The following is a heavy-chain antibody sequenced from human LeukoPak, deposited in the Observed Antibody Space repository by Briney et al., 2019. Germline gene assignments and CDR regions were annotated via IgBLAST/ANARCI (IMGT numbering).Heavy chain of an antibody. V-gene: IGHV4-61*02. CDR1: GGSISSSSYY. CDR3: ARGQRWLQSHDC. CDR2: IYTSGST. J-gene: IGHJ4*02. Sequence: SETLSLTCTVSGGSISSSSYYWSWIRQPAGKGLEWIGRIYTSGSTNYNPSLKSRVTILVDTSKNQFSLKLSSVTAADTAVYYCARGQRWLQSHDCWGQGTLVTVSS. D-gene: IGHD5-24*01.